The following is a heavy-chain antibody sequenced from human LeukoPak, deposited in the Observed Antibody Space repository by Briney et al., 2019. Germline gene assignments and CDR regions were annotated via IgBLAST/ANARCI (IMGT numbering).Heavy chain of an antibody. Sequence: PGGSLRLSCAASGFTFSSYWMHWVRQAPGKGLVWVSRINSDGSNTSYADSVKGRFTISRDNAKNTLYLQMNSLRAEDTAVYYCARSHSGSYHNYFDYWGQGTLVTVSS. D-gene: IGHD1-26*01. J-gene: IGHJ4*02. V-gene: IGHV3-74*01. CDR1: GFTFSSYW. CDR2: INSDGSNT. CDR3: ARSHSGSYHNYFDY.